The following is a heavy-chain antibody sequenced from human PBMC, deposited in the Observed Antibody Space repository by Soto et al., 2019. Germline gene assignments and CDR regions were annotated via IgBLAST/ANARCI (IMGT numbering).Heavy chain of an antibody. CDR3: ARDHPAQLSPGSYYYYYGMEV. CDR1: GYTFTSYY. Sequence: ASVKVSCKASGYTFTSYYMHWVRQAPGQGLEWMGIINPSGGSTSYAQKFQGRVTMTRDTSTSTVYMELSSLRSEDTAVYYCARDHPAQLSPGSYYYYYGMEVWGQGTTVTVSS. D-gene: IGHD2-2*01. J-gene: IGHJ6*02. V-gene: IGHV1-46*01. CDR2: INPSGGST.